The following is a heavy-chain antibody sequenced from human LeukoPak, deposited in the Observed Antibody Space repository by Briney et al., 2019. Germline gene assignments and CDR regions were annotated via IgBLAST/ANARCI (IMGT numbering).Heavy chain of an antibody. J-gene: IGHJ3*02. D-gene: IGHD3-22*01. Sequence: PGGSLRLSCAASGFTFSSYSMTWVRQAPGKGLEWVSSISSSSSYIYYADSVKGRFTISRDNSKNTLYLQMNSLRAEDTAVYYCAKPYYYDSSGYEAPLSDAFDIWGQGTMVTVSS. V-gene: IGHV3-21*04. CDR3: AKPYYYDSSGYEAPLSDAFDI. CDR2: ISSSSSYI. CDR1: GFTFSSYS.